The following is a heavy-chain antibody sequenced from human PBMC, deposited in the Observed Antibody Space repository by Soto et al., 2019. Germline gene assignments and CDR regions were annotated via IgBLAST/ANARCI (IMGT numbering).Heavy chain of an antibody. Sequence: QVQLVQSGAEVKKPGASVKVSCKTSGYTFTNYNINWVRQATGQGLEWMGWMNPNSGNTGYAQKFQGRVTMTRNTSITTAYMELSSLRSGDTAVYYCARADPYSTSAPCDYCGQGTLVTVSS. CDR2: MNPNSGNT. D-gene: IGHD6-6*01. CDR3: ARADPYSTSAPCDY. CDR1: GYTFTNYN. V-gene: IGHV1-8*01. J-gene: IGHJ4*02.